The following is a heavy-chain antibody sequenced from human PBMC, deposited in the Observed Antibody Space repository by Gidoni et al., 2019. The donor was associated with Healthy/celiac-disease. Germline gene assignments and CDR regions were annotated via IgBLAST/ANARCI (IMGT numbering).Heavy chain of an antibody. D-gene: IGHD2-2*01. CDR1: GGSFRGYY. V-gene: IGHV4-34*01. CDR3: ARADIVVVPAAYYYYYGMDV. CDR2: INHSGST. Sequence: QVQLQQWGAGLLKPSETLSLTCAVYGGSFRGYYWSWIRQPPGKGLEWIGEINHSGSTNYNPSLKSRVTISVDTSKNQFSLKLSSVTAADTAVYYCARADIVVVPAAYYYYYGMDVWGQGTTVTVSS. J-gene: IGHJ6*02.